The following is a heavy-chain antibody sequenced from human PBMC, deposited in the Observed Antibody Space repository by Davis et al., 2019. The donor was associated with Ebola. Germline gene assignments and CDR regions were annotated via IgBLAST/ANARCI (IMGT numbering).Heavy chain of an antibody. CDR2: ISSSSSYI. J-gene: IGHJ6*02. CDR3: ARLLIAAAGTGLNYYYYGMDV. D-gene: IGHD6-13*01. V-gene: IGHV3-11*06. Sequence: GGSLRLSCAASGFTFSDYYMSWIRQAPGKGLEWVSYISSSSSYIYYADSVTGRFTISRDNAKNSLYLQVNSLRAEDTAVYYCARLLIAAAGTGLNYYYYGMDVWGQGTTVTVSS. CDR1: GFTFSDYY.